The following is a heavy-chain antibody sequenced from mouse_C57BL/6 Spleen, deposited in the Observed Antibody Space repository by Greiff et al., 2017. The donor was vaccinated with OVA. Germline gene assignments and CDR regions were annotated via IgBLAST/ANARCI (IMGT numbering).Heavy chain of an antibody. CDR1: GYTFTSYW. J-gene: IGHJ2*01. CDR3: ARSGGLDY. D-gene: IGHD3-1*01. CDR2: IYPGSGST. V-gene: IGHV1-55*01. Sequence: VQLQQPGAELVKPGASVKMSCKASGYTFTSYWITWVKQRPGQGLEWIGDIYPGSGSTNYNEKFKSKATLTVDKSSSTAYMQLSSLTSEDSAVYYCARSGGLDYWGQGTTLTVSS.